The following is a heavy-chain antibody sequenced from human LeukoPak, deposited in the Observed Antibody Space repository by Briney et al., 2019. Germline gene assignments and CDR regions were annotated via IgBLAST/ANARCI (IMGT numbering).Heavy chain of an antibody. Sequence: ASVNVSFKASVYTFTSYGISWVRQAPGQGLEWMGWISAYNGNTNYAQKLQGRVTMTTDTSTSTAYMELSSLRSDDTAVYYCARDRGIAADFDYWGQGTLVTVSS. V-gene: IGHV1-18*01. J-gene: IGHJ4*02. CDR2: ISAYNGNT. CDR3: ARDRGIAADFDY. D-gene: IGHD6-13*01. CDR1: VYTFTSYG.